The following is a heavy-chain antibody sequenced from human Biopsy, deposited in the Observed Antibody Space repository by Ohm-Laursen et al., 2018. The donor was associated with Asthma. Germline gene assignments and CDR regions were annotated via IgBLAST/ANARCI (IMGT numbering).Heavy chain of an antibody. CDR3: VRDGTDDAFDI. J-gene: IGHJ3*02. CDR1: GFSFSNFA. Sequence: SLRLSCAASGFSFSNFAIHWVRQAPGKGLEWVGVISKGASTQDYADSVKGRFTMARDNSKNTLDLQMNSLREEDTAVYYCVRDGTDDAFDIWGQGTVVSVSS. V-gene: IGHV3-30*01. CDR2: ISKGASTQ. D-gene: IGHD1-1*01.